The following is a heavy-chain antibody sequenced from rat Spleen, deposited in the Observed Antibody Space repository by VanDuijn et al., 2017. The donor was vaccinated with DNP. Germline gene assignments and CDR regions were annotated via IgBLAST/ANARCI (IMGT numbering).Heavy chain of an antibody. D-gene: IGHD1-10*01. V-gene: IGHV2-15*01. CDR3: AREREPNNNPYYFDY. CDR1: GFSLTSNS. J-gene: IGHJ2*01. Sequence: QVQLKESGPGLVQPSQTLSLTCTVSGFSLTSNSVSWVRQSPGKGLEWMGTMWSGGTTDYDPALKSRLSFSRDTSKSQVFLGMNSLQAEDTAIYFCAREREPNNNPYYFDYWGQGVMVTVSS. CDR2: MWSGGTT.